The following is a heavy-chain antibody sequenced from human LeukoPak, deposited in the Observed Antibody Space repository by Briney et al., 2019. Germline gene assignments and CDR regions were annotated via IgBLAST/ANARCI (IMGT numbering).Heavy chain of an antibody. CDR3: AKKGQADDYGKPD. J-gene: IGHJ4*02. CDR2: ISRGVGST. D-gene: IGHD4-17*01. CDR1: GFTFSSYD. Sequence: TGGSLRLSCAASGFTFSSYDLSWVRQAPGKGLECVSAISRGVGSTYYADSVKGRFTISRDNSKNALYLQMNNLRADDTALYYCAKKGQADDYGKPDWGQGTLVTVSS. V-gene: IGHV3-23*01.